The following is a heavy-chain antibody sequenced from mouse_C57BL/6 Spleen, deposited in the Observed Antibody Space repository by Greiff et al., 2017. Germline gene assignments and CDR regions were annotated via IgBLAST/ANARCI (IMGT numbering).Heavy chain of an antibody. Sequence: GGGLVQPKGSLKLSCAASGFSFNTYAMNWVRQAPGKGLEWVARIRSKSNNYATYYADSVKDRFTISRDDSESMLYLQMNNLKTEDTAMYYCVRQGYSNYVSMDYWGQGTSVTVSS. CDR1: GFSFNTYA. CDR2: IRSKSNNYAT. J-gene: IGHJ4*01. CDR3: VRQGYSNYVSMDY. D-gene: IGHD2-5*01. V-gene: IGHV10-1*01.